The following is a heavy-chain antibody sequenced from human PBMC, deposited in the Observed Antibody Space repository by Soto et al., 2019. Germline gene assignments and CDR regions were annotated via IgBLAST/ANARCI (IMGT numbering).Heavy chain of an antibody. V-gene: IGHV3-11*01. J-gene: IGHJ4*02. CDR1: GFTFSDYY. Sequence: QVHLEESGGALVKPGGSLRLSCTASGFTFSDYYMSWIRQAPGKGLEWVSDISDSGRITHHADSVEGRFTISRDNAENSLDLQMYSLRPEDSAIYYCARDHGGGCLTVEDWGQGTLVTVSS. CDR3: ARDHGGGCLTVED. D-gene: IGHD3-16*01. CDR2: ISDSGRIT.